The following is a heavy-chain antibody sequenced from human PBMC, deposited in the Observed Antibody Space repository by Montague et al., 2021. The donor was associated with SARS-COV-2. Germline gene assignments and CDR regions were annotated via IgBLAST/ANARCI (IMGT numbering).Heavy chain of an antibody. CDR1: GDSIRSSGYY. V-gene: IGHV4-39*01. CDR3: ARLGFVELWLNLGWFDP. CDR2: VYYSGST. D-gene: IGHD3-16*02. J-gene: IGHJ5*02. Sequence: TLSFTCSVSGDSIRSSGYYWGWIRQPPGKGLEWIGTVYYSGSTNYNPSLKSRVTMPVDTSKNQFSLELRSVTAADTAVYYCARLGFVELWLNLGWFDPWGQGTLVTVSS.